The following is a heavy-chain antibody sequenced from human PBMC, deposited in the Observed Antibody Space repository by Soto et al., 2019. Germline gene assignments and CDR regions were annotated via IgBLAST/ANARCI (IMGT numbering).Heavy chain of an antibody. CDR2: ITTSSSTI. CDR1: GFTFTRYS. Sequence: EVQLVESGGGLVQPGGSLRLSCAASGFTFTRYSMSWVRQAPGKGLEWISYITTSSSTIYYADSVKGRFTISRDNAKSSLFLQMNSVRAEDTAVYYCARDRTGGPFDYWGQGTLVTVSS. D-gene: IGHD7-27*01. J-gene: IGHJ4*02. V-gene: IGHV3-48*01. CDR3: ARDRTGGPFDY.